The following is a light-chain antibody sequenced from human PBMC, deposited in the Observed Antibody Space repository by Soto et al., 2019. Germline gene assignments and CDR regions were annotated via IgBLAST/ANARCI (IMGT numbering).Light chain of an antibody. V-gene: IGKV1-39*01. CDR1: QAISNY. J-gene: IGKJ1*01. Sequence: DIQMTQSPSFLSASVGDRVTITCRASQAISNYLNWYQQKPGKAPKLLIFAASSLQSGVPSRFSGSRSGPDFTLTISSLQPEDFATYYCQQSYSSPPTFGQGTKVDI. CDR3: QQSYSSPPT. CDR2: AAS.